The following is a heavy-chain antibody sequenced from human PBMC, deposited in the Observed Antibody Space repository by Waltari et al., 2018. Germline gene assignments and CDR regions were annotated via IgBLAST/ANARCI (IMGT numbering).Heavy chain of an antibody. CDR2: IYSGGST. Sequence: EVQLVETGGGLIQPGGSLRLSCAASGFTVSSNYMSWVRQAPGKGLEWVSVIYSGGSTYYADSVKGRFTISRDNSKNTLYLQMNSLRAEDTAVYYCAIEPLTGDLAEFGYWGQGTLVTVSS. CDR1: GFTVSSNY. J-gene: IGHJ4*02. D-gene: IGHD7-27*01. CDR3: AIEPLTGDLAEFGY. V-gene: IGHV3-53*02.